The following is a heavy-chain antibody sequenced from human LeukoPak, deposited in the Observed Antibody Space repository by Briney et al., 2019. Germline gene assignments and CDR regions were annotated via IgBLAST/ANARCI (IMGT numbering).Heavy chain of an antibody. CDR1: GGTFSSYA. D-gene: IGHD3-16*01. Sequence: ASVKVSCKASGGTFSSYAISWVRQAPGQGLEWMGGIIPIFGTANYAQKFQGRVTITTDESTSTAYMELSSLRSEDTAVYYCARSPSGGYYYYYMDVWGKGTTVTASS. J-gene: IGHJ6*03. CDR2: IIPIFGTA. CDR3: ARSPSGGYYYYYMDV. V-gene: IGHV1-69*05.